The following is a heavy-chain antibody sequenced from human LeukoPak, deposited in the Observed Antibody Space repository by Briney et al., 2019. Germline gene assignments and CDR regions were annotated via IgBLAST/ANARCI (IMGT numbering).Heavy chain of an antibody. D-gene: IGHD3-10*01. J-gene: IGHJ6*02. CDR1: GGSISSYY. CDR2: IYYSGST. CDR3: ARDQYYYGSGSWGYYYYYGMDV. Sequence: SETLSLTCTVSGGSISSYYWSWIRQPPGKGLEWIGYIYYSGSTNYNPSLKSRVTISVDTSKNQFSLKLSSVTAADTAVYYCARDQYYYGSGSWGYYYYYGMDVWGQGTTVTVSS. V-gene: IGHV4-59*01.